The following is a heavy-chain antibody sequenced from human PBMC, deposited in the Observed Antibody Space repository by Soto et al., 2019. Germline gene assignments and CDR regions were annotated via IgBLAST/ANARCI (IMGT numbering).Heavy chain of an antibody. CDR1: GFTFSSYG. V-gene: IGHV3-30*18. J-gene: IGHJ4*02. CDR2: ISYDGSNK. D-gene: IGHD4-17*01. Sequence: QVQLVESGGGVVQPGRSLRLSCAASGFTFSSYGMHWVRQAPGKGLEWVAVISYDGSNKYYADSVKGRFTISRDNSKNTLYLQMNSLRAEDTAVYYCAKDRGYGDYGYFDYWGRGTLVTVSS. CDR3: AKDRGYGDYGYFDY.